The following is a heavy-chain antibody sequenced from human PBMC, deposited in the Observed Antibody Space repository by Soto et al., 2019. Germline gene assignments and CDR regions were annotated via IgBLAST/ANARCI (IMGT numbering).Heavy chain of an antibody. V-gene: IGHV1-69*01. CDR2: IIPKFGST. CDR1: GDTFTSYS. J-gene: IGHJ1*01. Sequence: QGQLVQSGAEVKKPGSSVKVSCKSSGDTFTSYSIAWMRQAPGQGLEWMGGIIPKFGSTKYARKFQDRVTITADESTSTAYMELSGLRSEDTAVYFCARWRSSGWFAVFFQFWGQGTRVTVSS. CDR3: ARWRSSGWFAVFFQF. D-gene: IGHD6-25*01.